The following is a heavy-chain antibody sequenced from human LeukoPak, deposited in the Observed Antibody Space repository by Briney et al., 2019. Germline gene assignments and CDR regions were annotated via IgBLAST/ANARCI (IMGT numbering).Heavy chain of an antibody. Sequence: SETLSLTCAVYGGSFSGYYWSWIRQPPGKGLEWIGEINHSGSTNYNPSLKSRVTISVDTSKNQFSLKLSSVTAADTAVYYCARGITMIVVVISLSWFDSWGQGTLVTVSS. V-gene: IGHV4-34*01. CDR1: GGSFSGYY. D-gene: IGHD3-22*01. CDR2: INHSGST. CDR3: ARGITMIVVVISLSWFDS. J-gene: IGHJ5*01.